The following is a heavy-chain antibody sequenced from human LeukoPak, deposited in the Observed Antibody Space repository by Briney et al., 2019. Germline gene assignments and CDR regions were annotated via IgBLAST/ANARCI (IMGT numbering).Heavy chain of an antibody. J-gene: IGHJ5*02. Sequence: GGSLRLSCVASGFTFSNYWMRWVRQPPGKGLVWVSRIYVDGRTTNYADSVKGRFTISRDNAKNTVYLEMNSLSVEDTATYYCIRDFRSADLWGQGTLVTVTS. CDR3: IRDFRSADL. CDR1: GFTFSNYW. V-gene: IGHV3-74*01. CDR2: IYVDGRTT.